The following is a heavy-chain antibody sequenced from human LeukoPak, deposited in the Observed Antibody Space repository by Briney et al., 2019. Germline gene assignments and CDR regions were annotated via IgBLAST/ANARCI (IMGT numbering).Heavy chain of an antibody. J-gene: IGHJ3*02. V-gene: IGHV3-7*04. Sequence: GGSLRLSCAASGFTFSSYWMSWVRQAPGKGLEWVANIKQNGTEKYYVDSVKGRFTISRDNAKNSLYLQMNNLRAEDTAVYYCARDGAPNAFDIWGQGTMVTVSS. D-gene: IGHD1-26*01. CDR2: IKQNGTEK. CDR1: GFTFSSYW. CDR3: ARDGAPNAFDI.